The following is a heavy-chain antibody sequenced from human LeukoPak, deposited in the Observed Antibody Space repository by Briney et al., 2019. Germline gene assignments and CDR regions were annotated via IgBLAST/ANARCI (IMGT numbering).Heavy chain of an antibody. CDR2: ITSSSGYI. CDR3: ARDVTMVRGEVFDY. V-gene: IGHV3-21*01. D-gene: IGHD3-10*01. CDR1: GFTFSSNS. J-gene: IGHJ4*02. Sequence: GGSLRLSCAASGFTFSSNSMNWVRQAPGKGLEWVSSITSSSGYIYYADSVKGRFTISRDNSKNTLYLQMNSLRAEDTAVYYCARDVTMVRGEVFDYWGQGTLVTVSS.